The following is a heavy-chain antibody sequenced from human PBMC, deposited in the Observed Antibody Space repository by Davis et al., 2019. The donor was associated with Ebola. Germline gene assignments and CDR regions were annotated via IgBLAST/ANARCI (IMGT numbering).Heavy chain of an antibody. J-gene: IGHJ6*03. V-gene: IGHV3-11*04. CDR1: GFTFSDYY. CDR3: ARAAHYYYYMDV. CDR2: ISSSGSTI. D-gene: IGHD6-25*01. Sequence: GESLKISCAASGFTFSDYYMSWIRQASVKGLEWVSYISSSGSTIYYADSVKGRFTISRDNAKNSLYLQMNSLRAEDTAVYYCARAAHYYYYMDVWGKGTTVTVSS.